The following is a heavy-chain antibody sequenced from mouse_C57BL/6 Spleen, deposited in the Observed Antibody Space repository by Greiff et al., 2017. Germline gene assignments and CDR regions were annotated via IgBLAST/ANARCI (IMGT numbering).Heavy chain of an antibody. J-gene: IGHJ4*01. CDR1: GFTFSDYG. V-gene: IGHV5-15*04. CDR3: ARRGGHYAMDY. CDR2: ISNLAYSI. Sequence: DVKLVESGGGLVQPGGSLKLSCAASGFTFSDYGMAWVRQAPRKGPEWVAFISNLAYSIYYADTVTGRFTISRENAKNTLYLEMSSLRSEDTAMYYCARRGGHYAMDYWGQGTSVTVSS.